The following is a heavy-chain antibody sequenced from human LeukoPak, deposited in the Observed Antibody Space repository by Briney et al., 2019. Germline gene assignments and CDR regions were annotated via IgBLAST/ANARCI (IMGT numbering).Heavy chain of an antibody. J-gene: IGHJ4*02. CDR3: AKWKYSNSGIDDY. Sequence: GGSLRLSCAASGFTFSSYSMSWVRQVPGKGLEWVSVISGSGDNTYYADSVKGRFTISRDNSKNMLYLQMNSLRAEDTAVYYCAKWKYSNSGIDDYWGQGTLVTVSS. D-gene: IGHD6-6*01. CDR1: GFTFSSYS. V-gene: IGHV3-23*01. CDR2: ISGSGDNT.